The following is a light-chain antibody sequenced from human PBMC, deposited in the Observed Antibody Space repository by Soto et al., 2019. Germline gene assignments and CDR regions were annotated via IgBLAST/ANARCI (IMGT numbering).Light chain of an antibody. Sequence: QSVLTQPRSVSGSPGQSVTLSCTGTSSDVGSYIYVSWYQQHPDKAPKFIIYDVSKRPSGVPDRFSGSKSGNTAFLTISGLQAEDEADYYCCSYAGNYNVLFGGGTKLTVL. CDR3: CSYAGNYNVL. CDR2: DVS. J-gene: IGLJ2*01. V-gene: IGLV2-11*01. CDR1: SSDVGSYIY.